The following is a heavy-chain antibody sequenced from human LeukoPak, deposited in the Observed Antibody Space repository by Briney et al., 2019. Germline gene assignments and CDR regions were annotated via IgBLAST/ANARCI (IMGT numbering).Heavy chain of an antibody. CDR2: IIPIFGTA. D-gene: IGHD3-10*01. V-gene: IGHV1-69*05. Sequence: SVKVSCKASGGTFSSYAISWVRQAPGQGLEWMGGIIPIFGTANYAQKFQGRVTITTDESTSTAYMELSSLRSEDTAVYYCARVLGITMVRGASYYMDVWGKGTTATVSS. J-gene: IGHJ6*03. CDR1: GGTFSSYA. CDR3: ARVLGITMVRGASYYMDV.